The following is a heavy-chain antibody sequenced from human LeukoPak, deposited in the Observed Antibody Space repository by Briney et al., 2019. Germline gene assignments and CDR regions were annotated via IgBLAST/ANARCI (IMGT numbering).Heavy chain of an antibody. CDR1: GFTVSSNY. V-gene: IGHV3-23*01. J-gene: IGHJ6*02. CDR2: IVGSGDST. CDR3: AKYYYDSSRQGMDV. Sequence: PGGSLRLSCAASGFTVSSNYMSWVRQAPGKGLEWVSAIVGSGDSTYYADSVKGRFTISRDNSKNTLYLQMNSLTAEDTALYYCAKYYYDSSRQGMDVWGQGTTVTVSS. D-gene: IGHD3-22*01.